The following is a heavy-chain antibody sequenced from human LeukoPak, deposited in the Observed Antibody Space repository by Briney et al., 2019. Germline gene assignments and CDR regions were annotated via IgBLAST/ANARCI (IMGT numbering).Heavy chain of an antibody. V-gene: IGHV4-30-2*01. J-gene: IGHJ3*02. CDR3: ARDRLDAFDI. D-gene: IGHD6-25*01. Sequence: PSQTLSLTCTVSGGSISSGGYYWSWIRQPPGKGLEWIGYIYHSGSTYYNPSLKSRVTISVDRSKNQFSLKLSSVTAADTAVYYCARDRLDAFDIWGQGTMVTVSS. CDR1: GGSISSGGYY. CDR2: IYHSGST.